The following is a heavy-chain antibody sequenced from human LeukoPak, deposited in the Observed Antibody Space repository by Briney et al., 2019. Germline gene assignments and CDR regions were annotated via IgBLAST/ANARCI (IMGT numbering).Heavy chain of an antibody. CDR3: ARNGVLDAFDI. V-gene: IGHV4-61*02. CDR1: GGPISSGSYY. Sequence: SQTLSLTCTVSGGPISSGSYYWSWIRQPAGKGLEWIGRIYTSGSTNYNPSLKSRVTISVDTSKNQFSLKLSSVTAADTAVYYCARNGVLDAFDIWGQGTMVTVSS. D-gene: IGHD2/OR15-2a*01. J-gene: IGHJ3*02. CDR2: IYTSGST.